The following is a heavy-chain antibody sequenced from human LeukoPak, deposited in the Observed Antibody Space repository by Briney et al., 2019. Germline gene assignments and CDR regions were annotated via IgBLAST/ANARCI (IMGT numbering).Heavy chain of an antibody. CDR3: EQGPVVGATGGNFDY. J-gene: IGHJ4*02. CDR1: GFTFNSYA. D-gene: IGHD1-26*01. V-gene: IGHV3-64D*06. CDR2: INSYGSNT. Sequence: GGSLRLSCSASGFTFNSYAMHCVRQAPGKGLEYVSAINSYGSNTYYADSVTGRFTISRDNSKNTLYLQMSSLRAEDTAVYYCEQGPVVGATGGNFDYWRQGTLVTVSS.